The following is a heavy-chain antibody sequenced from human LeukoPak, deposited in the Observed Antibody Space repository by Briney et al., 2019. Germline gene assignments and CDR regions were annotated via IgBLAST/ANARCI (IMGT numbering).Heavy chain of an antibody. CDR2: IHYSGST. CDR3: ARVRDRSSYFYDLDY. V-gene: IGHV4-59*01. J-gene: IGHJ4*02. D-gene: IGHD3-22*01. Sequence: SETLSLTCTVSGGSISSYYCSWIRQPPGKGLEWIGCIHYSGSTNYNPSLKSRLTISVDTSKNQFSLKLSSVTAADTAVYYCARVRDRSSYFYDLDYWGQGTLVTVSS. CDR1: GGSISSYY.